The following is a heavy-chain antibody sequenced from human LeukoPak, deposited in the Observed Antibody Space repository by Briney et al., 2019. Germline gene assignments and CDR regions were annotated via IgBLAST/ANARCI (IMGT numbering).Heavy chain of an antibody. J-gene: IGHJ4*02. CDR2: ISSSSSYT. Sequence: GGSLRLSCAASGFXFSDYYMSWIRQAPGKGLEWVSYISSSSSYTNYADSVKGRFTISRDNAKNSLYLQMNSLRAEDTAVYYCARDWGGGYCSGGSCYSDPFDYWGQGTLVTVSS. CDR3: ARDWGGGYCSGGSCYSDPFDY. V-gene: IGHV3-11*05. CDR1: GFXFSDYY. D-gene: IGHD2-15*01.